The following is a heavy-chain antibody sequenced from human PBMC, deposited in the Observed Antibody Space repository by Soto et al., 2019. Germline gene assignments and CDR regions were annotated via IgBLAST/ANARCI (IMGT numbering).Heavy chain of an antibody. Sequence: SETLSLTCAVSGGSISSGGYSWSWIRQPPGKGLEWIGYIYHSGSTYYNPSLKSRVTISVDRSKNQFSLNLSSVTAADTAVYYCARVEGYYDSSGYYSPLWFDPWGQGTLVTVSS. CDR1: GGSISSGGYS. J-gene: IGHJ5*02. D-gene: IGHD3-22*01. CDR2: IYHSGST. CDR3: ARVEGYYDSSGYYSPLWFDP. V-gene: IGHV4-30-2*01.